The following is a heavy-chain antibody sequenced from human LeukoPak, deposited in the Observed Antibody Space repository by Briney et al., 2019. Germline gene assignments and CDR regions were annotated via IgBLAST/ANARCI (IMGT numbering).Heavy chain of an antibody. J-gene: IGHJ4*02. CDR3: ARGYCSSTSCFPGGYYFDY. CDR2: ISYDGSNK. CDR1: GFTFSSYA. Sequence: GGSLRLSCAASGFTFSSYAMHWVRQSPGKGLEWVAVISYDGSNKYYADSEKGRFTISRDNSKNTLYLQMNSLRAEDTAVYYCARGYCSSTSCFPGGYYFDYWGQGTLVTVSS. D-gene: IGHD2-2*01. V-gene: IGHV3-30-3*01.